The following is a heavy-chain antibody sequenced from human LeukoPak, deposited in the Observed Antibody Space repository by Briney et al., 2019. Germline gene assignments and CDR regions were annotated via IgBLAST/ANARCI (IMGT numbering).Heavy chain of an antibody. CDR1: GFTFSSSW. CDR2: IGKDGTEK. Sequence: GGSLRLSCAASGFTFSSSWMSWVRQAPGKGLEWVANIGKDGTEKYYVDSVKGRFTISRDNAKSSLFLQMNSLRAEDTALYYCATSGGGQWGQGTLVTVSS. J-gene: IGHJ4*02. CDR3: ATSGGGQ. D-gene: IGHD1-26*01. V-gene: IGHV3-7*01.